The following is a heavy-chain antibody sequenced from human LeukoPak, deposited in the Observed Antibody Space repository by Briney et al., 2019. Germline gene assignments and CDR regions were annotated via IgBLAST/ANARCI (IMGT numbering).Heavy chain of an antibody. CDR3: AREGNYYDSSGYLIPGYFQH. CDR1: GGSISSYY. D-gene: IGHD3-22*01. J-gene: IGHJ1*01. Sequence: KPSETLSLTXTVSGGSISSYYWSWVRQPPGKGLEWVGYIYYSGSTNYNPSLKSRVTISVDTSKNQFSLKLSSVTAADTAVYYCAREGNYYDSSGYLIPGYFQHWGQGTLVTVSS. CDR2: IYYSGST. V-gene: IGHV4-59*01.